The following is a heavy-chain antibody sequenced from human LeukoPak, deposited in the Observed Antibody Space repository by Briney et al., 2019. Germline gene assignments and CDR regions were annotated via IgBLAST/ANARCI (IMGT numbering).Heavy chain of an antibody. Sequence: AGSLRLSCAASGFTFSNYWMSWVRQAPGKGLEWVSSISGSGGSTHYADFVKGRFTISRDNSKNTLYVQMNSLRAEDTAVYYCAKEGAYCSSTSCNQVTLFGLNGMDVWGQGTTVTVSS. V-gene: IGHV3-23*01. CDR3: AKEGAYCSSTSCNQVTLFGLNGMDV. CDR2: ISGSGGST. J-gene: IGHJ6*02. CDR1: GFTFSNYW. D-gene: IGHD2-2*01.